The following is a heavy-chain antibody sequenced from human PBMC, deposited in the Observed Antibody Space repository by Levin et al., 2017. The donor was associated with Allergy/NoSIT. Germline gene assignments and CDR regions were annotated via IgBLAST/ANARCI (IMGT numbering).Heavy chain of an antibody. CDR1: GFTFSSYS. D-gene: IGHD3-3*01. CDR3: ARDLKNYDFWSGYSYYFDY. Sequence: PGGSLRLSCAASGFTFSSYSMNWVRQAPGKGLEWVSYISSSSSTIYYADSVKGRFTISRDNAKNSLYLQMNSLRDEDTAVYYCARDLKNYDFWSGYSYYFDYWGQGTLVTVSS. J-gene: IGHJ4*02. CDR2: ISSSSSTI. V-gene: IGHV3-48*02.